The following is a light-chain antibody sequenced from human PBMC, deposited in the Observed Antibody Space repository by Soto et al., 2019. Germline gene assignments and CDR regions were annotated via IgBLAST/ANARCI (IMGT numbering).Light chain of an antibody. Sequence: QSVLTQPPSVSGAPGQRVTISCTGASSNSGAGADVHWYQQLPGTAAQLLISLINNRPSGVPDRFSVSKSGTSVSLAITGLRTADEADYYCQSHERNGRDVFGTGTQGTVL. CDR1: SSNSGAGAD. J-gene: IGLJ1*01. V-gene: IGLV1-40*01. CDR3: QSHERNGRDV. CDR2: LIN.